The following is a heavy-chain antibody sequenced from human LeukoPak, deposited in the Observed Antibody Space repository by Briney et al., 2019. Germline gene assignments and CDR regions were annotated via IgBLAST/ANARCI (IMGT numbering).Heavy chain of an antibody. Sequence: SETLSLTCTVSGGSLSSTTDYWGWIRQPPGKGLAWIGNIYYNGDTYYNPSLKSRVTISVHTSRNQFFLNLTSVTAPHTAVYSCARRNWTPRWFDPWGQGSLVTVFS. J-gene: IGHJ5*01. CDR2: IYYNGDT. D-gene: IGHD1-20*01. CDR1: GGSLSSTTDY. V-gene: IGHV4-39*01. CDR3: ARRNWTPRWFDP.